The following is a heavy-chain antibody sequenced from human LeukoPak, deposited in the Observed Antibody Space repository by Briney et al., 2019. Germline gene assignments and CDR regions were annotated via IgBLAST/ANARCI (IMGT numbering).Heavy chain of an antibody. D-gene: IGHD1-26*01. J-gene: IGHJ4*02. CDR2: IYTSGST. V-gene: IGHV4-61*02. Sequence: SETLSLTCTVSGGFISSGSYYWSWIRQPAGKGLEWIGRIYTSGSTNYNPSLKSRITISVDTSKNQFSLKLSSVTAADTAVYYCAREEWELLDYWGQGTLVTVSS. CDR3: AREEWELLDY. CDR1: GGFISSGSYY.